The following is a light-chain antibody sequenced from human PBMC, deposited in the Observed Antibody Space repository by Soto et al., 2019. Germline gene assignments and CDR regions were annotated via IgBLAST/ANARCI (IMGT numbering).Light chain of an antibody. CDR3: SSYAGSNKGYV. CDR2: EVS. CDR1: SSDVGGYNY. Sequence: QSVLTQPASVSGSPGQSIAISCTGTSSDVGGYNYVSWYQQHPGKAPKLMIYEVSKRPSGVPDRFSGSKSGNTASLTVSGLQAEDEADYYCSSYAGSNKGYVFGTG. V-gene: IGLV2-8*01. J-gene: IGLJ1*01.